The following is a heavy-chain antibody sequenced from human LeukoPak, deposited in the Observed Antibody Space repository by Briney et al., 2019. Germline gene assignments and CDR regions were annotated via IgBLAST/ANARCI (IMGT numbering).Heavy chain of an antibody. CDR3: ARAGYCSGVSCYSAVPGKY. Sequence: SETLSLTCTVSGYSITSGYYWAWIRQSPGKGLEWIGSIYHSGNTYYNPSLKSRVIILVDASKNQFSLQLGSVTPTDTAVYYCARAGYCSGVSCYSAVPGKYWGQGALVTVSS. V-gene: IGHV4-38-2*02. CDR2: IYHSGNT. D-gene: IGHD2-15*01. J-gene: IGHJ4*02. CDR1: GYSITSGYY.